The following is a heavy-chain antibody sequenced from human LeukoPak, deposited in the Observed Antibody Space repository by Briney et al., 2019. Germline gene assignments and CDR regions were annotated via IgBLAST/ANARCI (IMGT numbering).Heavy chain of an antibody. CDR2: INPNSGGT. Sequence: ASVKVSCKASGYTFTGYYMHWVRQAPGQGLEWMGWINPNSGGTNYAQKFQGRVTMTRDTSISTAYMELSRLRSDDTAVYYCAKDRGVVTAIPYYYMDVWGKGTTVNVSS. CDR1: GYTFTGYY. J-gene: IGHJ6*03. CDR3: AKDRGVVTAIPYYYMDV. D-gene: IGHD2-21*02. V-gene: IGHV1-2*02.